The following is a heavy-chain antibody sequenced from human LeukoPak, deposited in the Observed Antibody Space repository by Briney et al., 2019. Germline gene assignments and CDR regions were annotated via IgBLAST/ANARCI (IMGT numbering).Heavy chain of an antibody. V-gene: IGHV3-21*01. J-gene: IGHJ4*02. CDR2: ISSSSSYI. CDR3: ARRATTERRHSYDLDF. D-gene: IGHD5-12*01. Sequence: GGSLRLACAASGFTFSSYSMNWVRQAPGKGLEWVSSISSSSSYIYYADSVKGRFTISRDNAKNSLYLQMNSLRAEDTAMYYCARRATTERRHSYDLDFWGQGTLVTVSS. CDR1: GFTFSSYS.